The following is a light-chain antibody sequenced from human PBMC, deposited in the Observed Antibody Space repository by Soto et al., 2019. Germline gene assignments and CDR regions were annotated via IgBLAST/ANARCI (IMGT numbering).Light chain of an antibody. J-gene: IGKJ1*01. CDR2: GAS. CDR3: QQYNNWPQT. CDR1: QSFSSH. Sequence: EIVMTQSPATLSVSPGERATLSCRASQSFSSHLAWYQQKPGQAPRLLIYGASTRATGIPARFSGSGSGTEFTLTVSSLQSEDFAVYYCQQYNNWPQTFGQGTKVDIK. V-gene: IGKV3-15*01.